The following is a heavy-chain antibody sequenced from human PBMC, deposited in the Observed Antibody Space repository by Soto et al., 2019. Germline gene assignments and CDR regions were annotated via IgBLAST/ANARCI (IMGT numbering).Heavy chain of an antibody. CDR1: GGSFSGYY. V-gene: IGHV4-34*01. Sequence: SETLSLTCAVYGGSFSGYYWSWIRQPPGKGLEWIGEINHSGSTNYNPSLKSRVTISVDTSKNQFSLKLSSVTAADTAVYYCARDLRPPGYFDDWGQGTLVTVSS. J-gene: IGHJ4*02. CDR3: ARDLRPPGYFDD. CDR2: INHSGST.